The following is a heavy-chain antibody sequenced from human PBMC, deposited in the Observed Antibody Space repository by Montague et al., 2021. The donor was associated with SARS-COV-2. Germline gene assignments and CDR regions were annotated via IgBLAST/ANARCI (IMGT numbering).Heavy chain of an antibody. CDR2: INHGGST. CDR1: GGSFSGYS. Sequence: SETLSLTCAVYGGSFSGYSWNWIRQPPGKGLEWIGEINHGGSTNYNPSLKSRVTMSVDTSKNQLSLKLSSVTAADTAVYYCARGARQGYGFRLGSFDYWGQGTLVTVSS. D-gene: IGHD3-10*01. CDR3: ARGARQGYGFRLGSFDY. J-gene: IGHJ4*02. V-gene: IGHV4-34*01.